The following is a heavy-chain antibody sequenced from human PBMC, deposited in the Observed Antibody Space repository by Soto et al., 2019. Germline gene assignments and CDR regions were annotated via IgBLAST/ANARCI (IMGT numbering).Heavy chain of an antibody. V-gene: IGHV4-59*08. CDR2: IYYSGST. CDR3: ARDRAWGEGHWFDP. CDR1: GGSISSYY. J-gene: IGHJ5*02. Sequence: SETLSLTCTVSGGSISSYYWSWIRQPPGKGLEWIGYIYYSGSTNYNPSLKSRVTISVDTSKNQFSLKLSSVTAADTAVYYCARDRAWGEGHWFDPWGQGTLVTVSS. D-gene: IGHD3-16*01.